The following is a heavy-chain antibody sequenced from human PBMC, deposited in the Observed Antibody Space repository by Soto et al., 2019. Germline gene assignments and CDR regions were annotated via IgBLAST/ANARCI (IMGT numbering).Heavy chain of an antibody. V-gene: IGHV1-18*01. CDR2: VAGDYGHR. CDR3: ARELGYCLGGTCYREWFDP. J-gene: IGHJ5*02. CDR1: GYTFTTHG. Sequence: QVQLVQSGAEVKKPGASVKVSCKASGYTFTTHGISWVRQAPGQGLEWMGWVAGDYGHRNYAQSLQGRVTMTTDTATNTTYMELRSLRPDDTAVSYCARELGYCLGGTCYREWFDPWGQGTLVTVSS. D-gene: IGHD2-15*01.